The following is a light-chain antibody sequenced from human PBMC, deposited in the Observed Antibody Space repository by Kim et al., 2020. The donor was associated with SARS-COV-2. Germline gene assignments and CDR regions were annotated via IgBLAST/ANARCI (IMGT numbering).Light chain of an antibody. Sequence: QSALTQPASVSGSPGQSITISCTGTSSDVGGYNYVSWYQQHPGKAPKLMIYDVSNRPSGVSNRSSGSKSGNTASLTISGLQAEDEADYYCSSYTSSSTVFGGGTQLTVL. CDR2: DVS. CDR3: SSYTSSSTV. J-gene: IGLJ2*01. CDR1: SSDVGGYNY. V-gene: IGLV2-14*03.